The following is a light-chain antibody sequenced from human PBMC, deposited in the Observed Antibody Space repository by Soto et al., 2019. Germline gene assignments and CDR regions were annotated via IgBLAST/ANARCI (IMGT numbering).Light chain of an antibody. J-gene: IGKJ3*01. CDR2: WAS. CDR3: QQYYSTPPVT. CDR1: QSVLYSSNNKNY. V-gene: IGKV4-1*01. Sequence: DIVMTQSPDSLAVSLGERATFNCKSSQSVLYSSNNKNYLAWYQQKPGQPPKLLIYWASTRESGVPDRFSGSGSGTDFTLTISSLQAEDVAVYYCQQYYSTPPVTFGPGTKVDNK.